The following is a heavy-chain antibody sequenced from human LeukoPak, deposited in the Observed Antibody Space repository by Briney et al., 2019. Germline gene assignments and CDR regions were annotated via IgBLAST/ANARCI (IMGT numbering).Heavy chain of an antibody. D-gene: IGHD2-8*01. CDR1: GFTFSSYA. J-gene: IGHJ4*02. CDR3: ARDVGYCTNGVCYHYFDY. V-gene: IGHV3-23*01. CDR2: ISGSGGST. Sequence: PGGSLRLSCAASGFTFSSYAMSWVRQAPGKGLEWVSAISGSGGSTYYADSVKGRFTISRDNSKNTLYLQMNSLRAEDTALYYCARDVGYCTNGVCYHYFDYWGQGTLVTVSS.